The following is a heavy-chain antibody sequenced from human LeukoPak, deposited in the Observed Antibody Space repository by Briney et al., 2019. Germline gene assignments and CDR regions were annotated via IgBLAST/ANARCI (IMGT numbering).Heavy chain of an antibody. V-gene: IGHV1-8*03. D-gene: IGHD3-10*01. CDR2: MNPNNGDS. CDR1: GYTFTNFH. CDR3: ARTTSFTAFGYDS. J-gene: IGHJ4*02. Sequence: ASVTVSCEASGYTFTNFHINWVRQATGQGLEWMRWMNPNNGDSGYAQKFQGRVTITRDTSISTSYMELRSLRTDDTAVYFCARTTSFTAFGYDSWGQGTLVTVSS.